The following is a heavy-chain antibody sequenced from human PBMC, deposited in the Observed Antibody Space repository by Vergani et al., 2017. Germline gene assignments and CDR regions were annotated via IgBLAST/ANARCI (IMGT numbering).Heavy chain of an antibody. Sequence: QLQLQESGPGLVKPSETLSLTCTVSGGSISSSSYYWGWIRQPPGKGLECIGSIYYSGSTYYNPSLKSRVTISVDTSTNQFSLKLSSVTAADTAVYYCAGSSTTWRYAFDIWGQGTMVTVSS. CDR1: GGSISSSSYY. CDR3: AGSSTTWRYAFDI. CDR2: IYYSGST. J-gene: IGHJ3*02. V-gene: IGHV4-39*07. D-gene: IGHD2-2*01.